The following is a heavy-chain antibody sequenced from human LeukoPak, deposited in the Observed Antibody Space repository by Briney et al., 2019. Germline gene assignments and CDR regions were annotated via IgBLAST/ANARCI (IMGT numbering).Heavy chain of an antibody. V-gene: IGHV3-74*01. CDR1: GFTFNIYW. J-gene: IGHJ6*02. CDR3: ARDVAFGMGV. Sequence: GGSLRLSCAASGFTFNIYWMHWVRQVPGKGLVWVSHINGDGSRTSYADAVRGRFTISRDNAKNTMYLQMKSLRPEDTAVYYCARDVAFGMGVWGQGTTVTVSS. CDR2: INGDGSRT. D-gene: IGHD2-15*01.